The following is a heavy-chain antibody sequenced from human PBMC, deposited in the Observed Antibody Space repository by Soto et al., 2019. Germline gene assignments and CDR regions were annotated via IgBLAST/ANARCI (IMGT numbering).Heavy chain of an antibody. CDR2: IYHSGST. Sequence: SETLVLNGAVSVGSISSGRYSWGWIRHAPWNGLELIGYIYHSGSTYYNPSLKSRVNISVERSKNSLYMQMNSLRADDTAVYYCPRDYGSWDQRYYYYYGMDVWGQGTT. CDR1: VGSISSGRYS. J-gene: IGHJ6*01. CDR3: PRDYGSWDQRYYYYYGMDV. D-gene: IGHD6-13*01. V-gene: IGHV4-30-2*01.